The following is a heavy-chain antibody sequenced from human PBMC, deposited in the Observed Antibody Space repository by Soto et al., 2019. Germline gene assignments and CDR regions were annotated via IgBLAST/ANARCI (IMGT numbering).Heavy chain of an antibody. CDR3: AKGRGFLTTVDYYGMDV. CDR1: GFTFSSYG. Sequence: PGGSLRLSCAASGFTFSSYGMYWVRQAPGKGLEWVAVISYDGSNKNYADSVKGRFTISRDNSKNTLYVQMNSLRAEDTAVYYCAKGRGFLTTVDYYGMDVWGQGTTVTVSS. V-gene: IGHV3-30*18. CDR2: ISYDGSNK. J-gene: IGHJ6*02. D-gene: IGHD2-2*01.